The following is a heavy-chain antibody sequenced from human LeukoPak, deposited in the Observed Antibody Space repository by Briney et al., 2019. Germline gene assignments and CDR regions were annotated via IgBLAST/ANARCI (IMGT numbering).Heavy chain of an antibody. J-gene: IGHJ4*02. CDR1: GFTFSSYS. CDR3: AREARSGYYFDY. V-gene: IGHV3-21*01. CDR2: ISIISSYI. Sequence: PGGSLRLSCAASGFTFSSYSMNSVRQAPGRGLGWVSSISIISSYIYYADSVKGRFTISRDNAKNSLYLQMNSLRAEDTAVYYCAREARSGYYFDYGGQGTLVTVSS. D-gene: IGHD3-22*01.